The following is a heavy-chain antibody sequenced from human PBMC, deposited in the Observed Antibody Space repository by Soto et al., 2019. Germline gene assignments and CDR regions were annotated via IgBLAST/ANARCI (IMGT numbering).Heavy chain of an antibody. CDR1: GYRFSNYW. V-gene: IGHV5-51*01. D-gene: IGHD1-7*01. J-gene: IGHJ4*02. CDR3: ARLNWNYRGYFDF. CDR2: IYPGDSEI. Sequence: PGESLKISCEGSGYRFSNYWIGWVRQMPGKGLEWMGSIYPGDSEIRYSPSFQGQASISADKSISAAYLQWNSLKASDTAIYYCARLNWNYRGYFDFWAQGTLVTVSS.